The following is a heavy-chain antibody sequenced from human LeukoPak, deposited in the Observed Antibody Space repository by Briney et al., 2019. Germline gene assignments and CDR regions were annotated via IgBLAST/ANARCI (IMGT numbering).Heavy chain of an antibody. V-gene: IGHV1-8*03. Sequence: ASVKVSCKASGYTFTSYDINWVRQATGQGLEWMGWMNPNSGNTGYAQKFQGRVTITTDESTSTAYMELSSLRSEDTAVYYCARVPIGPGRIYYYYMDVWGKGTTVTVSS. CDR3: ARVPIGPGRIYYYYMDV. D-gene: IGHD2-15*01. J-gene: IGHJ6*03. CDR1: GYTFTSYD. CDR2: MNPNSGNT.